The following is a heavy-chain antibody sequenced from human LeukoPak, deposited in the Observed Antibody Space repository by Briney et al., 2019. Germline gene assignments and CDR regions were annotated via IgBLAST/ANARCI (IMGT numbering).Heavy chain of an antibody. CDR2: IHYRGST. V-gene: IGHV4-39*07. CDR3: AREGAPADSYYFDY. Sequence: SETLSLTCTVSGDSINSSSYFWGWIRQPPGKGLEWIGSIHYRGSTYYNPSLKSRVTISVDTSKNQFSLKLSSVTAADTAVYYCAREGAPADSYYFDYWGQGTLVTVSS. CDR1: GDSINSSSYF. J-gene: IGHJ4*02. D-gene: IGHD2-2*01.